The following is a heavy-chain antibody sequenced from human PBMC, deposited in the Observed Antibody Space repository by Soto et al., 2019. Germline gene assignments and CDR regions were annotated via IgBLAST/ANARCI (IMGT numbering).Heavy chain of an antibody. D-gene: IGHD6-19*01. J-gene: IGHJ3*02. CDR2: ISYDGSNK. CDR3: AKDKSQWRAGAFDI. Sequence: GWSLRLSCAASGFTFGNYGMHWVRQAPGKGLEWVAVISYDGSNKYYADSVKGRFTISRDNSKNTLYLQMSSLRAEDTAVYYCAKDKSQWRAGAFDIWGQGKMVTVSS. V-gene: IGHV3-30*18. CDR1: GFTFGNYG.